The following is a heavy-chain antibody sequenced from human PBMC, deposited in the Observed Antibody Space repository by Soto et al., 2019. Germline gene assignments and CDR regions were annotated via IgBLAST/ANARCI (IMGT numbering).Heavy chain of an antibody. J-gene: IGHJ4*02. V-gene: IGHV3-7*05. CDR1: GFTFRSYW. D-gene: IGHD3-16*01. Sequence: PGGSLRLSCAASGFTFRSYWMSWVRQAPGKGLEWVANINQDGSEIDYVDSVKGRFTISRDNVNDSMYLQMNSLRAEDTAVYYWARGPRGGGFEKHFDYWGQGTLVTVSS. CDR3: ARGPRGGGFEKHFDY. CDR2: INQDGSEI.